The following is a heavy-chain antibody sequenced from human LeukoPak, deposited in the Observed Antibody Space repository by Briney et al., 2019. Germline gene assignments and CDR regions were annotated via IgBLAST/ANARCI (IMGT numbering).Heavy chain of an antibody. V-gene: IGHV4-30-2*01. Sequence: SETLSLTCAVSGGSISSGGYSWSWIRQPPGKGLEWIGYIYHSGSTYYNPSLKSRVTLSVDRSKNQFSLKLSSVTAADTAVYYCAREHYFLREGFDYWGQGTLVTVSS. CDR3: AREHYFLREGFDY. J-gene: IGHJ4*02. CDR1: GGSISSGGYS. D-gene: IGHD3-16*01. CDR2: IYHSGST.